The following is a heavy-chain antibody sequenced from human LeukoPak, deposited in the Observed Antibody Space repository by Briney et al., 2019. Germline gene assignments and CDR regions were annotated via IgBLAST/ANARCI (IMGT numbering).Heavy chain of an antibody. J-gene: IGHJ3*02. CDR3: ARVNLATVVAQDNAFDI. D-gene: IGHD4-23*01. CDR1: GYTFTSYG. Sequence: ASVKVSCKASGYTFTSYGISWVRQAPGQGLEWMGWISAYNGNTNYAQKLQGRVTMTTDTSTSTAYMELRSLRSDDTAVYYCARVNLATVVAQDNAFDIWGQGTMVTVSS. V-gene: IGHV1-18*01. CDR2: ISAYNGNT.